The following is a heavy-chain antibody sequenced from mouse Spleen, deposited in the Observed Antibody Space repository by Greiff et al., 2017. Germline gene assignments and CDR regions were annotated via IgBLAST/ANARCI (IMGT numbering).Heavy chain of an antibody. CDR2: IDPSDSYT. D-gene: IGHD1-1*01. Sequence: QVQLQQPGAELVMPGASVKLSCKASGYTFTSNWMHWVKQRPGQGLEWIGEIDPSDSYTNYNQKFKGKATLTVDKSSSTAYMQLSSLTSEDSAVYYCARGDYGSSFAMDYWGQGTSVTVSS. CDR1: GYTFTSNW. J-gene: IGHJ4*01. CDR3: ARGDYGSSFAMDY. V-gene: IGHV1-69*01.